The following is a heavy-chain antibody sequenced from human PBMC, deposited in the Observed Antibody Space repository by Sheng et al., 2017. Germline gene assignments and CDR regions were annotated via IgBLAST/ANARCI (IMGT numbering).Heavy chain of an antibody. D-gene: IGHD2-8*02. CDR2: INSDGSST. CDR1: GFTFSSYW. J-gene: IGHJ6*03. Sequence: EVQLVESGGGLVQPGGSLRLSCAASGFTFSSYWMHWVRQAPGKGLVWVSRINSDGSSTSYADSVKGRFTISRDNAKNTLYLQMNSLRAEDTAVYYCARVYWAPFYYYYYYMDVWGKGTTVTVSS. V-gene: IGHV3-74*01. CDR3: ARVYWAPFYYYYYYMDV.